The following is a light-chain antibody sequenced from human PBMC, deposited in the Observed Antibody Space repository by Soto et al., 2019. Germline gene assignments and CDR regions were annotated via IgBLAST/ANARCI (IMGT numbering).Light chain of an antibody. CDR2: GAF. V-gene: IGKV3-20*01. Sequence: EIVLTQFPGTLSLSPGETATLSCRASQSVTSTFLTWYQQKPGQAPRLLIYGAFTRAAGIPDRFSGSGSGTDFTLTISRLEPEDFAVYFCQQYDNSRLSFGGGTKVDIK. CDR3: QQYDNSRLS. CDR1: QSVTSTF. J-gene: IGKJ4*01.